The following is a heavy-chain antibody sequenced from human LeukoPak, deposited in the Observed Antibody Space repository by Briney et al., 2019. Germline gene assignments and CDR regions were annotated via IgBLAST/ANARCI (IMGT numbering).Heavy chain of an antibody. CDR3: ASYSSSWLMYYFDY. J-gene: IGHJ4*02. Sequence: PGGSLRLSCAASGFTFSSYSMNWVRQAPGKGLEWVSSISSSSSYIYSADSVKGRFTISRDNAKNTLYLQMNSLRAEDTAVYYCASYSSSWLMYYFDYWGQGTLVTVSS. CDR1: GFTFSSYS. V-gene: IGHV3-21*01. CDR2: ISSSSSYI. D-gene: IGHD6-13*01.